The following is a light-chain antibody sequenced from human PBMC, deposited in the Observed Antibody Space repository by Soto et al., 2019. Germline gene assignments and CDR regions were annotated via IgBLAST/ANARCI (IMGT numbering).Light chain of an antibody. J-gene: IGKJ1*01. CDR1: QSVSSSY. Sequence: EIVLTQSPGTLSLSPGERAALSCRASQSVSSSYLAWYRQKPGQAPRLLIYGASSRATGIPDRFSGSGSGTDFTLTISRLEPEDFAVYYCQQYNSSPWTFGQGTKVEI. CDR3: QQYNSSPWT. V-gene: IGKV3-20*01. CDR2: GAS.